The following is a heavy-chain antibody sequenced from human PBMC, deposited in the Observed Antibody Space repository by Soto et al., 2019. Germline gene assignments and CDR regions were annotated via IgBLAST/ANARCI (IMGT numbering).Heavy chain of an antibody. CDR1: GVSFSGYY. D-gene: IGHD2-8*02. V-gene: IGHV4-34*01. CDR3: ARDKITGLFDY. CDR2: INHSGST. Sequence: PSETLSLTCAVYGVSFSGYYWTWIRQPPGTGLEWTGEINHSGSTNYNPSLKSRVTISVDTSKNQFSLKLTSVTAADTAVYYCARDKITGLFDYWGQGTLVTVS. J-gene: IGHJ4*02.